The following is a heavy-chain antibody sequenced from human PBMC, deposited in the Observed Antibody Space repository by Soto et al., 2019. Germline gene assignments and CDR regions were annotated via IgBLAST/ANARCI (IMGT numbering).Heavy chain of an antibody. CDR3: ARTDRDFYGLDV. CDR1: GFTFRNYD. CDR2: ISAAGDP. V-gene: IGHV3-13*05. Sequence: EVQLVESGGGLVQPGGSLRLSCEASGFTFRNYDMHWVRHGTGKGLEWVSGISAAGDPDYADSVEGRFTISRENAQTSFFLQMNSLRVGDTAVYYCARTDRDFYGLDVWGQGTTVIVSS. J-gene: IGHJ6*02.